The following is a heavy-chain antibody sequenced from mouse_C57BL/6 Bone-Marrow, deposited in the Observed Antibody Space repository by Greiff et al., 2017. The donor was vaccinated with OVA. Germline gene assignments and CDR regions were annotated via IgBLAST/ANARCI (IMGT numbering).Heavy chain of an antibody. J-gene: IGHJ4*01. D-gene: IGHD2-1*01. Sequence: EVQGVESGGGLVKPGGSLKLSCAASGFTFSSYAMSWVRQTPEKRLEWVATISDGGSYTYYPDNVKGRFTISRDNAKNNLYLQMSHLKSEDTAMYYCAREGGNYESAMDYWGQGTSVTVSS. CDR3: AREGGNYESAMDY. CDR2: ISDGGSYT. V-gene: IGHV5-4*01. CDR1: GFTFSSYA.